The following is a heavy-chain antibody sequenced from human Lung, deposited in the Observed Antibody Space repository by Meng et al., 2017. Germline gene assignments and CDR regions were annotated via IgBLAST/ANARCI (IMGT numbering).Heavy chain of an antibody. D-gene: IGHD4-17*01. CDR1: GFTLSTHW. J-gene: IGHJ4*02. CDR3: ARGGVTTDD. CDR2: ITGDGSSK. Sequence: VGARGGLIQPGGSLRPSWAGSGFTLSTHWMARVRQAPGKGLEWVPRITGDGSSKIYADSVEGRFTMSRDNAKNTLSLQMNSLRAEDKAVYYCARGGVTTDDWGQGTLVTVSS. V-gene: IGHV3-74*01.